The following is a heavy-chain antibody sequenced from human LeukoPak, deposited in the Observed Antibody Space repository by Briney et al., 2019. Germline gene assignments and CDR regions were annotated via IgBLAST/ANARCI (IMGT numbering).Heavy chain of an antibody. CDR2: LSGSGFNT. J-gene: IGHJ4*02. V-gene: IGHV3-23*01. D-gene: IGHD3-16*01. CDR1: GFTFSSYA. Sequence: GGSLRLSCAASGFTFSSYAMTWVRQAPGKGLEWVSTLSGSGFNTYYADSEKGRFTISRDNSKNTLYLQMNSLGAEDTAVYYCAKDRARPYTARDSNENWGQGTLVTVSS. CDR3: AKDRARPYTARDSNEN.